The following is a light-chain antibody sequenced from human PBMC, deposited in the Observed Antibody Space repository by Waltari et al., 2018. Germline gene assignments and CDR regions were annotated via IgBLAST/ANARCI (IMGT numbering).Light chain of an antibody. J-gene: IGLJ2*01. V-gene: IGLV6-57*02. CDR2: EDN. CDR1: SGSIASTY. Sequence: NFMLTQPHSVSESPGKTVTISCTGSSGSIASTYVQWYQQRPGSAPTTVIYEDNQRPSGVPDRFSGSIDSSSNSASLTISGLKTEDEADYYCQSYDSSNPVVFGGGTKLTVL. CDR3: QSYDSSNPVV.